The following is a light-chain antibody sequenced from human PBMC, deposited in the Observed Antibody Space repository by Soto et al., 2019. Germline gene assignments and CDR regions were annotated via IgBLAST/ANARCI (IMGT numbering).Light chain of an antibody. CDR1: SSNIGSNY. J-gene: IGLJ3*02. Sequence: QAVVTQPPSASGTPGQRVAISCSGSSSNIGSNYVYWYQQLPGTAPKLLIYSNNQRPSGVPDRFSGSKSGTSASLAISGLRSEDEADYYCAAWDDSLSGRVFGGVTKVTVL. V-gene: IGLV1-47*02. CDR3: AAWDDSLSGRV. CDR2: SNN.